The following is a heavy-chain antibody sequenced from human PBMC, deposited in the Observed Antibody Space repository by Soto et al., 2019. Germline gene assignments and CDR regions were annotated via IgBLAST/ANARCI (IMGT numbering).Heavy chain of an antibody. CDR3: ASGWFGEFVYYFDY. V-gene: IGHV1-18*01. CDR1: GYTFTSYG. Sequence: QVQLVQSGAEVKKPGASVKVSCKASGYTFTSYGISWVRQAPGQGLEWMGWISAYNGNTNHAQKPQGRVTMTTDTSPSTAYLELRRLRSDDTAVYYCASGWFGEFVYYFDYWGQGTLVTVSS. CDR2: ISAYNGNT. D-gene: IGHD3-10*01. J-gene: IGHJ4*02.